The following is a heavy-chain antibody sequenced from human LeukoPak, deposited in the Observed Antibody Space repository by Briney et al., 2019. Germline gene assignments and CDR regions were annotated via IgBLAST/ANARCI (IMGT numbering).Heavy chain of an antibody. CDR1: GFTVEDYD. D-gene: IGHD6-19*01. J-gene: IGHJ2*01. CDR3: ARFSSGWHRRYFDL. Sequence: GGSLRLSCAASGFTVEDYDMSWLREPPGKGLEWVSGIDRDGGSPGSADSVQGRVTISRDNAKNSVYLQMNSVRDEDTAFYYCARFSSGWHRRYFDLWGRGTLVTVSS. V-gene: IGHV3-20*04. CDR2: IDRDGGSP.